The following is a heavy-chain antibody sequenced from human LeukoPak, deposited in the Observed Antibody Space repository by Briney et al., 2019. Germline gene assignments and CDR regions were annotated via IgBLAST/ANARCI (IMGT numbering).Heavy chain of an antibody. CDR3: ARELDSSGLDAFDI. V-gene: IGHV1-2*04. D-gene: IGHD3-22*01. Sequence: ASVKVSCKASGYTFTGYYMHWVRQAPGQGLEWMGWINPNSGGTNYAQKFQGWVTMTRDTSISTAYMELSRLRSDDTAVYYCARELDSSGLDAFDIWGQGTMVTVSS. CDR2: INPNSGGT. CDR1: GYTFTGYY. J-gene: IGHJ3*02.